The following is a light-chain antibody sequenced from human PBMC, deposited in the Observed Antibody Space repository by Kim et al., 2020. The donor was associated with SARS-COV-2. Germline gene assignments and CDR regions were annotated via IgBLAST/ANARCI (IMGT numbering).Light chain of an antibody. V-gene: IGLV2-11*01. J-gene: IGLJ1*01. Sequence: QSALTQPRSVPGSPGQSVTISCTGTSSDVGGYNYVSWYQQYPGKAPKLMIYDVSERPSGVPDRFSGSKSDNTASLTVSGLQAEDEADYYCCSYAGSFYVFGTGTKVTVL. CDR2: DVS. CDR3: CSYAGSFYV. CDR1: SSDVGGYNY.